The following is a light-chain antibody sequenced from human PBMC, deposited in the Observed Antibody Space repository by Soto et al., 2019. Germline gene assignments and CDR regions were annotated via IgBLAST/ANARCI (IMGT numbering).Light chain of an antibody. CDR3: AAWDDSLNAL. J-gene: IGLJ1*01. Sequence: QSVLTQPPSASGTLGQRVTISCSGSSSNIGDNPVNWYQQVPGAAPKLLIYINDQRPSGVPDRFSGSKSGTSASLAISGLQPEDEADYYCAAWDDSLNALFGTGTKLTVL. CDR2: IND. V-gene: IGLV1-44*01. CDR1: SSNIGDNP.